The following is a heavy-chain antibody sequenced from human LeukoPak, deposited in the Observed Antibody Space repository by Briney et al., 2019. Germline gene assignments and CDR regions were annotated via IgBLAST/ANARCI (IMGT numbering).Heavy chain of an antibody. CDR1: GFTFSSYA. V-gene: IGHV3-23*01. D-gene: IGHD3-22*01. CDR3: AKLWRGYYDSRAQYYFDY. CDR2: ISGSGGST. J-gene: IGHJ4*02. Sequence: GGSLRLSCAASGFTFSSYAMSWVRQAPGKGLEWVSAISGSGGSTYYADPVKGRFTISRDNSKNTLYLQMNSLRAEDTAVNYCAKLWRGYYDSRAQYYFDYWGQGTLVTVSS.